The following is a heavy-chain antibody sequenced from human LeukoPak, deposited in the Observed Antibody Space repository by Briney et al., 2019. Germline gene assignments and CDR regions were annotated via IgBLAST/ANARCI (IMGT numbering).Heavy chain of an antibody. Sequence: GGSLRLSCAASGFTFSSYGMHWVRQAPGKGLEWVAVISYDGSNKYYADSVKGRFTISRDNAKNSLYLEMNSLRAEDTAVYYCARGVVVPAATSGDHSKGLRYRDYWGQGTLVTVSS. CDR3: ARGVVVPAATSGDHSKGLRYRDY. V-gene: IGHV3-30*03. CDR1: GFTFSSYG. J-gene: IGHJ4*02. CDR2: ISYDGSNK. D-gene: IGHD2-2*01.